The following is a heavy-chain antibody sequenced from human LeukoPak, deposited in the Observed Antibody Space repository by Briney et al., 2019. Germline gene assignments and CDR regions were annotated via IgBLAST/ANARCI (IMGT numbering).Heavy chain of an antibody. J-gene: IGHJ4*02. CDR1: GASISNYY. D-gene: IGHD3-22*01. CDR2: IYYSGST. Sequence: SETLSLTCTVSGASISNYYWTWIRQPPGKGLEWIGYIYYSGSTNYNPSLKSRVTISVDTSKNQFSLKLSSVTAADTAVYYCARADYDRGVDYWGQGTLVTVSS. CDR3: ARADYDRGVDY. V-gene: IGHV4-59*01.